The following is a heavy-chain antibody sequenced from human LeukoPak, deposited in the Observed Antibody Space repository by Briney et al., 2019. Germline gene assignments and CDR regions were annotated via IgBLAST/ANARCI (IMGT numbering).Heavy chain of an antibody. J-gene: IGHJ4*02. CDR2: IKSKTAGGTT. CDR1: GFTFSNAW. V-gene: IGHV3-15*01. CDR3: TTDLSPPYYYDSSGYRIDY. Sequence: PGGSLRLSCAASGFTFSNAWMSWVRQAPGKGLEWVGRIKSKTAGGTTDHAAPVKGRFAISRDDSKNTLYLQMNSLKTEDTAVYYCTTDLSPPYYYDSSGYRIDYWGQGTLVTVSS. D-gene: IGHD3-22*01.